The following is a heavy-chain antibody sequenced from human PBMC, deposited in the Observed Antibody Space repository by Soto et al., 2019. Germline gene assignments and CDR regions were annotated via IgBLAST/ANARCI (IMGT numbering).Heavy chain of an antibody. CDR3: AKDLRGYSGYDYGFDY. D-gene: IGHD5-12*01. V-gene: IGHV3-9*01. CDR1: GFTFDDYA. CDR2: ISWNSGSI. J-gene: IGHJ4*02. Sequence: GGSLRLSCAASGFTFDDYARHWVRQAPGKGLECVSGISWNSGSIGYADSVKGRFTISRDNARNSLYLQMNSLRAEDTALYYCAKDLRGYSGYDYGFDYWGQGTLVTVYS.